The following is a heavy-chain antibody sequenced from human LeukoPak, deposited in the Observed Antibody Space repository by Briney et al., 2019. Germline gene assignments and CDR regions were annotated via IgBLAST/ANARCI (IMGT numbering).Heavy chain of an antibody. Sequence: PSETLSLTCTVSGGSISPYYWSWIRQPPGRGLEWLGYVFASRSTHHKPSLRRRVTISVDTPMHQLSLKLSSVTAADTAVYYCARADFHYDSRGERMYYFDYWGQGPLVTVSS. J-gene: IGHJ4*02. CDR3: ARADFHYDSRGERMYYFDY. CDR2: VFASRST. V-gene: IGHV4-4*09. CDR1: GGSISPYY. D-gene: IGHD3-22*01.